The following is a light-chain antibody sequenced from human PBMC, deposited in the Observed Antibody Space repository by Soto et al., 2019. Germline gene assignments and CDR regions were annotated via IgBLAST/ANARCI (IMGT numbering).Light chain of an antibody. Sequence: DIQVTQSPSSLSASVGDRVEITCRASQSITTYLNWYQQKPGKAPHLVVKSASPLQDGVPSRFSGSGSGTDFALTISRLQPEDLGTYYCQQSYSIPHTFGQGTKLEIK. CDR3: QQSYSIPHT. J-gene: IGKJ2*01. CDR2: SAS. CDR1: QSITTY. V-gene: IGKV1-39*01.